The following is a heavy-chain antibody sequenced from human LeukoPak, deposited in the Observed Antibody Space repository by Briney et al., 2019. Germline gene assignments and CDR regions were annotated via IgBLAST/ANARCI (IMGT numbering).Heavy chain of an antibody. D-gene: IGHD6-13*01. CDR3: AKDLYSSSWYMSGGFDY. CDR1: QFTFSTYA. J-gene: IGHJ4*02. CDR2: ISDSGSST. V-gene: IGHV3-23*01. Sequence: GGSLRLSCAASQFTFSTYAMSWVRQAPGKGLEWVSTISDSGSSTYYADSVKGRFTISRDNSKNTLYLQMNSLRAEDTAVYYCAKDLYSSSWYMSGGFDYWGQGTLVTVSS.